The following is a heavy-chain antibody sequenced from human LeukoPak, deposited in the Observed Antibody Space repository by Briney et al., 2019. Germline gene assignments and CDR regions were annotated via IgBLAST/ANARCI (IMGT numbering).Heavy chain of an antibody. CDR1: GFTFSSYG. V-gene: IGHV1-46*01. D-gene: IGHD2-21*02. J-gene: IGHJ4*02. Sequence: GGSLRLSCVASGFTFSSYGMHWVRQAPGQGLEWMGIINPSGGSTSYAQKFQGRVTMTRDTSTSTVYMELSSLRSEDTAVYYCARGLGSDHFDYWGQGTLVTVSS. CDR3: ARGLGSDHFDY. CDR2: INPSGGST.